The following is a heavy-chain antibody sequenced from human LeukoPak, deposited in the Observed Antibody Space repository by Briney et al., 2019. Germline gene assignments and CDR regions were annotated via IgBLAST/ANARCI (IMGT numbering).Heavy chain of an antibody. D-gene: IGHD1-7*01. CDR1: GGSINNYY. V-gene: IGHV4-59*01. J-gene: IGHJ4*02. Sequence: SKTLSLTCTVSGGSINNYYWSWIRQPPGKGLEWIGYIYYSGSTNYNPSLKSRVTISVDTSKNQFSLKLSSVTAADTAVYYCARAITGTTYPLDYWGQGTLVTVSS. CDR3: ARAITGTTYPLDY. CDR2: IYYSGST.